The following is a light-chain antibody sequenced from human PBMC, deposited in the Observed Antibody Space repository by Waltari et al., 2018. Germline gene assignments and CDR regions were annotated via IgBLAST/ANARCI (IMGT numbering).Light chain of an antibody. CDR3: QQCYSTPYT. CDR2: WAS. V-gene: IGKV4-1*01. Sequence: DIVMTQSPDSLAVSLGERVTSNRRSSQNLLYNSDNKTYLAWFQQKPGQPPKLLIYWASTRESGVPDRFSGSGSGTEFTLTISSLQAADVAVYYCQQCYSTPYTFGQGTKLEIK. J-gene: IGKJ2*01. CDR1: QNLLYNSDNKTY.